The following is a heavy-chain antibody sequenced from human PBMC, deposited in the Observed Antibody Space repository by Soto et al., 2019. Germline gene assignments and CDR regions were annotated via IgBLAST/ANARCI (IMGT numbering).Heavy chain of an antibody. V-gene: IGHV4-34*01. Sequence: PSETLSLTCAVYGGSFSGYYWSWIRQPPGKGLEWIGEINHSGSTNYNPSLKSRVTISVDTSKNQFSLKLSSVTAADTAVYYCERGVRRGSKWGSPESWGQGSLVTVSS. D-gene: IGHD7-27*01. J-gene: IGHJ5*02. CDR3: ERGVRRGSKWGSPES. CDR1: GGSFSGYY. CDR2: INHSGST.